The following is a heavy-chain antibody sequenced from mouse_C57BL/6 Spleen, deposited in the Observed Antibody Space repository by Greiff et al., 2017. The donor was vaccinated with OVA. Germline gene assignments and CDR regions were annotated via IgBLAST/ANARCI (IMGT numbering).Heavy chain of an antibody. Sequence: QVQLQQSGAELVRPGTSVKMSCKASGYTFTNYWIGWAKQRPGHGLEWIGDIYPGGGYTNYNEKFKGKATLTADKSSSTAYMQLSSLTSEDSAIYYCARWVSDGDWYFDVWGTGTTVTVSS. CDR1: GYTFTNYW. J-gene: IGHJ1*03. CDR2: IYPGGGYT. V-gene: IGHV1-63*01. CDR3: ARWVSDGDWYFDV.